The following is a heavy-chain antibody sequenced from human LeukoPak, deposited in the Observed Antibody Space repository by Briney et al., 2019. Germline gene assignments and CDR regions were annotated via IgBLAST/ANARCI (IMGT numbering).Heavy chain of an antibody. J-gene: IGHJ6*02. CDR1: GFTFSSYA. D-gene: IGHD3-22*01. V-gene: IGHV3-23*01. CDR3: AKAGHYYDSSGYFVKYYYYGMDV. CDR2: ISGSGGST. Sequence: GGSLRLSCAASGFTFSSYAMSWVRQAPGKGLEWVSAISGSGGSTYYADSVKGRFTISRDNSKNTLYLQMNSLRAEDTAVYYCAKAGHYYDSSGYFVKYYYYGMDVWGQGTLVTVSS.